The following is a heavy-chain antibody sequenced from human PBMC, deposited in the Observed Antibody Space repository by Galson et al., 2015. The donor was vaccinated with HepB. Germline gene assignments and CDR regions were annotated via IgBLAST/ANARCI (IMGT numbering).Heavy chain of an antibody. CDR2: IYYSGST. D-gene: IGHD3-22*01. Sequence: TLSLTCTVSGGSISSGDYYWSWIRQPPGKGLEWIGYIYYSGSTYYNPSLKSRVTISVDTSKNQFSLKLSSVTAADTAVYYCARAAYYYDSKGLDYWGQGTLVTVSS. J-gene: IGHJ4*02. V-gene: IGHV4-30-4*01. CDR3: ARAAYYYDSKGLDY. CDR1: GGSISSGDYY.